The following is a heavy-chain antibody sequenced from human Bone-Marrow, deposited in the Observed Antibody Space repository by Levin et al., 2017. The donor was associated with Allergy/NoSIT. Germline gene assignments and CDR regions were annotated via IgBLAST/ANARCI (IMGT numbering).Heavy chain of an antibody. Sequence: PGGSLRLSCAASGFTFDDYAMHWVRQAPGKGLEWVSGISWNSGSIGYADSVKGRFTISRDNAKNSLYLQMNSLRAEDTALYYCAKDHFHYVGYNWFDPWGQGTLVTVSS. CDR3: AKDHFHYVGYNWFDP. D-gene: IGHD4-17*01. J-gene: IGHJ5*02. V-gene: IGHV3-9*01. CDR2: ISWNSGSI. CDR1: GFTFDDYA.